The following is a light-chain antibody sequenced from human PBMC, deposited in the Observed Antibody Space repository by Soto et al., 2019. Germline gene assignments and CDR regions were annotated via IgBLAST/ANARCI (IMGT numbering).Light chain of an antibody. Sequence: DIQMTQSPSSLSASVGDRVTITCRARQGISNYLDWYQQKPGKVPILLIYAASTLQSGVPSRFSGSGSGTDFTLTISSLQPEDVATYYCQKYNSAPRTFGQGTKVEIK. V-gene: IGKV1-27*01. CDR3: QKYNSAPRT. CDR1: QGISNY. J-gene: IGKJ1*01. CDR2: AAS.